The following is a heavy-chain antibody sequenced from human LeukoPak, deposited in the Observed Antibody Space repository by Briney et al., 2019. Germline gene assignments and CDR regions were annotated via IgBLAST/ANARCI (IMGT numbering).Heavy chain of an antibody. Sequence: GGSLSLSCAASGFTFSSQWMHWVRHAQGRGLVWVSRINSDGSSTNYADSVKGRFTIYRDHAKNTLYLQMNNLRVEDTAVYYCARDPRNYGSGCYSDYWGQGTLVTVSS. CDR2: INSDGSST. CDR1: GFTFSSQW. V-gene: IGHV3-74*01. J-gene: IGHJ4*02. CDR3: ARDPRNYGSGCYSDY. D-gene: IGHD3-10*01.